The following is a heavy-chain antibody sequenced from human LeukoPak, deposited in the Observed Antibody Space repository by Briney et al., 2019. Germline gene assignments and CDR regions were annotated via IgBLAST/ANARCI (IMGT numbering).Heavy chain of an antibody. D-gene: IGHD3-10*01. CDR3: ARQGFGELSFDY. CDR1: GGSISSGDYY. CDR2: IYYSGST. Sequence: SETLSLTCTVSGGSISSGDYYWSWIRQPPGKGLEWIGSIYYSGSTYYNASLKSRVTISVDTSKNQFSLKLSSVTAADTAVYYCARQGFGELSFDYWGQGTLVTVSS. J-gene: IGHJ4*02. V-gene: IGHV4-39*01.